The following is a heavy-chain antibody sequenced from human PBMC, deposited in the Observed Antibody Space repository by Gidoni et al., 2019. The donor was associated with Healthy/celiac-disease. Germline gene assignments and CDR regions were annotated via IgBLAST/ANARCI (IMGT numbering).Heavy chain of an antibody. V-gene: IGHV3-33*01. CDR2: IWYDGSNK. Sequence: QVQLVESGGGVVQPGRSLRLSCAASGFTFSSYGMHWVRQAPGKGLEWMAVIWYDGSNKYYADSVKGRFTISRDNSKNTLYLQMNSLRAEDTAVYYCARDYGMGRVFGVVTYGMDVWGQGTTVTVSS. J-gene: IGHJ6*02. D-gene: IGHD3-3*01. CDR3: ARDYGMGRVFGVVTYGMDV. CDR1: GFTFSSYG.